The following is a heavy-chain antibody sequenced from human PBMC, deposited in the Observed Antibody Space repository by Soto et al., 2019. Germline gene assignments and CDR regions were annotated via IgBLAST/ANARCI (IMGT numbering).Heavy chain of an antibody. CDR3: ARDLLAAARPEAAPYNWFDP. Sequence: QVQLVQSGAEVKKPGASVKVSCKASGYTFTSYGISWVRQAPGQGLEWMGWISAYNGNTNYAQKLQGRVTMTTDTSTSTAYMELRSLRSDDTAMYYCARDLLAAARPEAAPYNWFDPWGQGTLVTVSS. D-gene: IGHD6-6*01. CDR2: ISAYNGNT. J-gene: IGHJ5*02. V-gene: IGHV1-18*04. CDR1: GYTFTSYG.